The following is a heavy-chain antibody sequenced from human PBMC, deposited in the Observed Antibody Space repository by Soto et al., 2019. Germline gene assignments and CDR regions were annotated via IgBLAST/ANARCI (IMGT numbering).Heavy chain of an antibody. D-gene: IGHD4-17*01. Sequence: QLQESGPGLVKPSETLSLTCTVSGGSIISSNFYWGWIRQPPGKGLEWIGSVEYGGSTYDNPSLKSRVTLSADTSKNQFSLNLTSVTAADTAIYYCARHVRGAVTMHWFDPWGHGTLVTVSS. CDR1: GGSIISSNFY. CDR3: ARHVRGAVTMHWFDP. J-gene: IGHJ5*02. CDR2: VEYGGST. V-gene: IGHV4-39*01.